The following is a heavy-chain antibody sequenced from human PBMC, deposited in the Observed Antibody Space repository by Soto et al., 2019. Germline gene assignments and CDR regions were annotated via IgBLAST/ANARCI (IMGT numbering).Heavy chain of an antibody. CDR1: GYSFTSYW. D-gene: IGHD2-21*02. CDR2: IYPGDSET. CDR3: ARRSYCDGYCTRRPYDYYGMDV. Sequence: EVQLVQSGAEVKKPGESLKISCKGSGYSFTSYWIVWVRQMPGKGLDWMGIIYPGDSETRYSPSLQGQVTMSADKSTSTAYLQWSSLKASDTAMYYCARRSYCDGYCTRRPYDYYGMDVWGQGTTVTVSS. J-gene: IGHJ6*02. V-gene: IGHV5-51*01.